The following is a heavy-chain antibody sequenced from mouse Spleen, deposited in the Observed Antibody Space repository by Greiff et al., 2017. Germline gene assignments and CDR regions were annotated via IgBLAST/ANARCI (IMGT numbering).Heavy chain of an antibody. V-gene: IGHV14-1*01. CDR2: IDPEDGDT. Sequence: EVQLQRSGAELVRPGASVKLSCTASGFNIKDYYRTGGKQRPEQGLEWIGRIDPEDGDTEYAPKFQGKATMTADTSSNTAYLQLSSLTSEDTAVYYCTTGNWVYAMDYWGQGTSVTVSS. CDR3: TTGNWVYAMDY. J-gene: IGHJ4*01. D-gene: IGHD4-1*01. CDR1: GFNIKDYY.